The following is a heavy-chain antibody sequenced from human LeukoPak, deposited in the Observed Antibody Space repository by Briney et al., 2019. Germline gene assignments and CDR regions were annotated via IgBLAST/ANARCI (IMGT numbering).Heavy chain of an antibody. V-gene: IGHV3-11*01. CDR1: GFTFSSYA. CDR3: ARALVVVVAATGGVDAFDI. Sequence: GGSLRLSCAASGFTFSSYAMSWIRQAPGKGLEWVSYISSSGSTIYYADSVKGRFTTSRDNAKNSLYLQMNSLRAEDTAVYYCARALVVVVAATGGVDAFDIWGQGTMVTVSS. J-gene: IGHJ3*02. CDR2: ISSSGSTI. D-gene: IGHD2-15*01.